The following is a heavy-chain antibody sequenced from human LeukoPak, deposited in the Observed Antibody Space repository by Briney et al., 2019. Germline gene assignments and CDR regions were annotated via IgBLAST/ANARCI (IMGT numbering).Heavy chain of an antibody. Sequence: ASVKVSCKASGYTFTSSGISWMRQAPGQGLEWMGWISAYNGNTNYAQKLQGRVTMTTDTSTSTAYMELRSLRSDDTAVYYCARDDIAVAGNWFDAWGQGTLVTVSS. CDR1: GYTFTSSG. J-gene: IGHJ5*02. D-gene: IGHD6-19*01. V-gene: IGHV1-18*01. CDR2: ISAYNGNT. CDR3: ARDDIAVAGNWFDA.